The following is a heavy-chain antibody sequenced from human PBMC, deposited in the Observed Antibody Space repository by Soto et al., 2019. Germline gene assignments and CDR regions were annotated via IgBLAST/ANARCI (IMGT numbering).Heavy chain of an antibody. CDR2: IKSKTEGGTP. CDR3: TNLILGFSYSPY. V-gene: IGHV3-15*01. D-gene: IGHD5-18*01. J-gene: IGHJ4*02. Sequence: EVQLVESGGGLVKPGGSLRLSCVASELTLSNAWMSWVRQAPGKGLEWVGLIKSKTEGGTPDYAAPVKGRFTLSRDDSKNTLYLQMNSLITEDTAVYYCTNLILGFSYSPYWGQGSLVTVTS. CDR1: ELTLSNAW.